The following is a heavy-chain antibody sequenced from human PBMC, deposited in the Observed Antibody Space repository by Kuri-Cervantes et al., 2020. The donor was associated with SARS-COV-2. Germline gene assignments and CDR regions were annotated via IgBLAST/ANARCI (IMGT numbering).Heavy chain of an antibody. CDR1: GFTFISTA. V-gene: IGHV3-30*18. Sequence: GGSLRFSCAASGFTFISTAMHWVRQAPGKGLEWVAVISYDGSTKYYADSAKGRFTISRDNSKDTLSLQMNSLRAEDTALYYCVKDRQGLGYSGMDVWGPGATVTVSS. J-gene: IGHJ6*01. CDR3: VKDRQGLGYSGMDV. CDR2: ISYDGSTK. D-gene: IGHD2-21*01.